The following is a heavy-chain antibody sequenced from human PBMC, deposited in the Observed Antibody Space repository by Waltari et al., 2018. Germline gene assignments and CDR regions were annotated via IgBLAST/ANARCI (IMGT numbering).Heavy chain of an antibody. J-gene: IGHJ6*02. CDR1: GVTFSSYA. D-gene: IGHD2-15*01. CDR2: ISYDGSNK. CDR3: ARARGHCSGGSCYYYYGMDV. Sequence: QVQLVESGGGVVQPGRSLRLSCAASGVTFSSYAMHWVRQAPGKGLEWVAVISYDGSNKYYADSVKGRFTISRDNSKNTLYLQMNSLRAEDTAVYYCARARGHCSGGSCYYYYGMDVWGQGTTVTVSS. V-gene: IGHV3-30-3*01.